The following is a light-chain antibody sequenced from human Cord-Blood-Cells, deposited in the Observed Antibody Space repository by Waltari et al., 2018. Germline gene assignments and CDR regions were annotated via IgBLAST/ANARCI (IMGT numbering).Light chain of an antibody. CDR2: LNSDGSH. Sequence: QLVLTQSPSASASLGASVKLTCTLSSGHSSYATEWNPQQPEKGPRYLMKLNSDGSHSKGDGIPDRFSGSSSGAERYLTISSLQSEDEADYYCQTWGTGIQVFGGGTKLTVL. J-gene: IGLJ2*01. CDR1: SGHSSYA. CDR3: QTWGTGIQV. V-gene: IGLV4-69*01.